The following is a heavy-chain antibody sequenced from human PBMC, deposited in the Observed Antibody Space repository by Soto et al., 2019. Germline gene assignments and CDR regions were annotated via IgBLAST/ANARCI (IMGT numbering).Heavy chain of an antibody. CDR3: ARDTSKYYDSSGYTPPRFDP. D-gene: IGHD3-22*01. J-gene: IGHJ5*02. CDR2: ISSSSSYI. V-gene: IGHV3-21*01. CDR1: GFTFSSYS. Sequence: PGGSLRLSCAASGFTFSSYSMNWVRQAPGKGLEWVSSISSSSSYIYYADSVKGRFTISRDNAKNSLYLQMNSLRAEDTAVYYCARDTSKYYDSSGYTPPRFDPWGQGTLVTVSS.